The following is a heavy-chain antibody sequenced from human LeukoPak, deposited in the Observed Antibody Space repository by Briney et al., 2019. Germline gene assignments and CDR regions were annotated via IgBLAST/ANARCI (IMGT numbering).Heavy chain of an antibody. CDR3: AESPSGSWYGGGGNYFDY. Sequence: GSLRLSCAASGFTFSSYAMSWVRQAPGKGLEWVSAISGSGGSTYYADSVKGRFTISRDNSKNTLYLQMNSLRAEDTAVYYCAESPSGSWYGGGGNYFDYWGQGTLVTVSS. V-gene: IGHV3-23*01. J-gene: IGHJ4*02. CDR1: GFTFSSYA. CDR2: ISGSGGST. D-gene: IGHD6-13*01.